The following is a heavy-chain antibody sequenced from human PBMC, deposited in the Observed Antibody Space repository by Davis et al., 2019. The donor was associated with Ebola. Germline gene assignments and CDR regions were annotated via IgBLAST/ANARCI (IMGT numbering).Heavy chain of an antibody. Sequence: HSQTLSLTCAISGDSVSIKSAGWNWIRQSPSRGLEWLGRTYYNSKWYHDYAVSVKSRITVNPDTSKNQFSLLLKSVTPEDTAIYYCARGWFRSGMDVWGQGTTITVSS. V-gene: IGHV6-1*01. CDR1: GDSVSIKSAG. CDR3: ARGWFRSGMDV. D-gene: IGHD6-19*01. J-gene: IGHJ6*02. CDR2: TYYNSKWYH.